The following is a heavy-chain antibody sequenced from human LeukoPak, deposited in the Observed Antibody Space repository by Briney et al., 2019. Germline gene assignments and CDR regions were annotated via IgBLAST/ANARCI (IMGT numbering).Heavy chain of an antibody. CDR1: GFTFSTYA. CDR2: ISGSGGST. J-gene: IGHJ4*02. V-gene: IGHV3-23*01. D-gene: IGHD1-1*01. CDR3: ANGPTGTTGFDY. Sequence: GGSLRLSCPAPGFTFSTYAMSWVRQAQGKGLEWVSAISGSGGSTYYADSVKGRFTISRDNSKNTLYLQMNSLRAEDTAVYYCANGPTGTTGFDYWGQGTLVTVSS.